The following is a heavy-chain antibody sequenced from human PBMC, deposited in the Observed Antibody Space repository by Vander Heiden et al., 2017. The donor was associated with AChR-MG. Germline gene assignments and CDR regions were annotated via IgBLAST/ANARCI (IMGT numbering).Heavy chain of an antibody. J-gene: IGHJ4*02. V-gene: IGHV3-66*01. D-gene: IGHD4-17*01. CDR1: GFTVSSNY. CDR2: IYSGGST. Sequence: AASGFTVSSNYMSWVRQAPGKGLEWVSVIYSGGSTYYADSVKGRFTISRDNSKNTVYLQMNRMRVEDTAVYYCARGTTVTTSDYWGQGTLVTVSS. CDR3: ARGTTVTTSDY.